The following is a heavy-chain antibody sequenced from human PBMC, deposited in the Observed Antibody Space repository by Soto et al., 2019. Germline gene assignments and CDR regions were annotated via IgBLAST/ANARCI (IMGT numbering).Heavy chain of an antibody. CDR2: INHSGST. CDR1: GGSFSGYY. CDR3: ARGWYYYGSGSSVD. J-gene: IGHJ4*02. D-gene: IGHD3-10*01. V-gene: IGHV4-34*01. Sequence: QVQLQQWGAGLLKPSETLSLTCAVYGGSFSGYYWSWIRQPPGKGLEWIGEINHSGSTNYNPSLKSRVTISVDTSKNQFSLKLSSVTAADTAVYYCARGWYYYGSGSSVDWGQGTLVTVSS.